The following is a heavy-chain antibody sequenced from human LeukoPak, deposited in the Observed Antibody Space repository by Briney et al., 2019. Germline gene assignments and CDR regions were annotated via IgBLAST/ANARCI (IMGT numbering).Heavy chain of an antibody. CDR1: GDTFSRYA. D-gene: IGHD3-16*01. J-gene: IGHJ4*02. CDR2: ITPFLGIA. CDR3: AREACREVGLMWPRLGGQDCRYDH. Sequence: SVKVSCKASGDTFSRYAINWVRQAPGQGPEWMGRITPFLGIANYPQKFQGRVTITADESTTTVYTELSSLRSEDTAVYYCAREACREVGLMWPRLGGQDCRYDHWGQGTLVTVSS. V-gene: IGHV1-69*04.